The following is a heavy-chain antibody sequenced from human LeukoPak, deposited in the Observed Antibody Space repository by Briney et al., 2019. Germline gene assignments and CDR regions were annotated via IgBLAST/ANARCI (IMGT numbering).Heavy chain of an antibody. J-gene: IGHJ4*02. CDR2: INPNSGGT. D-gene: IGHD3-22*01. CDR1: GYTFTGYY. V-gene: IGHV1-2*02. CDR3: AKRGPYYYDSIGYYSFDY. Sequence: ASVKVSCKASGYTFTGYYMHWVRQAPGQGLEWMGWINPNSGGTNYAQKFQGRVTMTRDTSISTAYMELSRLRFDDTAVYYCAKRGPYYYDSIGYYSFDYWGQGTLVTVSS.